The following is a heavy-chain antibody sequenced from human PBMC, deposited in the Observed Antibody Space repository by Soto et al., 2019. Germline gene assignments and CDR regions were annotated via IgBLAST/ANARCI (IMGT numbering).Heavy chain of an antibody. CDR1: GFTFSTYW. J-gene: IGHJ4*02. CDR2: IKTDGTYA. Sequence: EVQLVESGGDLVQPGGSLRLSCAASGFTFSTYWMHWVHQAPGKGLLWVSRIKTDGTYATYADSVKGRFTISRDNAKNTLYLQMNSLRVEGAAVYYCAAGGSGYYANWGQGTLVTVSS. D-gene: IGHD3-22*01. V-gene: IGHV3-74*01. CDR3: AAGGSGYYAN.